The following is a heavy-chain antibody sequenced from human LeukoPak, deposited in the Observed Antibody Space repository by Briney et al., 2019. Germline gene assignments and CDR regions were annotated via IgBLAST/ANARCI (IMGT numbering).Heavy chain of an antibody. V-gene: IGHV3-23*01. CDR1: GFTFSSYA. CDR2: ISGSGGST. CDR3: GSWGYCSSTSCPRMYYFDY. Sequence: AGGSLRLSCAASGFTFSSYAMSWVRQAPGKGLEWVSAISGSGGSTYYADSVKGRFTISRDNSKNTLYLQMNSLRAEDTAIYYCGSWGYCSSTSCPRMYYFDYWGQGTLVTVSS. J-gene: IGHJ4*02. D-gene: IGHD2-2*01.